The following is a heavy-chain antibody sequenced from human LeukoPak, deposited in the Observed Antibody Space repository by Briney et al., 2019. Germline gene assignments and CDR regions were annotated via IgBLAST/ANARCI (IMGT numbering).Heavy chain of an antibody. V-gene: IGHV3-30*02. J-gene: IGHJ4*02. CDR1: GFTFSSHR. Sequence: GGSLRLSCAASGFTFSSHRMNWVRQAPGKGLEWVAFIRYDGSNKYYADSVKGRFTISRDNSKNTLYLQMNSLRAEDTAVYYCARAIAARRRVGWDYFDYWGQGTLVTVSS. CDR3: ARAIAARRRVGWDYFDY. D-gene: IGHD6-6*01. CDR2: IRYDGSNK.